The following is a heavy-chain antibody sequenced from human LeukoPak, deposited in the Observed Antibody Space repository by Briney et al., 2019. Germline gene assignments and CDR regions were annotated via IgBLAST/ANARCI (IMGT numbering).Heavy chain of an antibody. CDR2: ISYDGSNK. CDR3: AKEGGW. J-gene: IGHJ4*02. Sequence: GGSLRLSCAASGFTFSSYGMHWVRQAPGKGLEWVVVISYDGSNKYYADSVKGRFTISRDNSKNTLYLQMNSLRAEDTAVYYCAKEGGWWGQGTLVTVSS. CDR1: GFTFSSYG. D-gene: IGHD2-15*01. V-gene: IGHV3-30*18.